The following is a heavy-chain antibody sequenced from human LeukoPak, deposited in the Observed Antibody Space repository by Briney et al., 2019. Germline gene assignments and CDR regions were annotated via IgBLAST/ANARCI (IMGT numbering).Heavy chain of an antibody. J-gene: IGHJ6*04. Sequence: PGGSLRLSCAASGFTFSSYSINWVRQAPGKGLEWVSSISSSSSYICYADSVKGRFTISRDNAKNSLYLQMNSLRAEDTAVYYCAELGITMIGGVWGKGTTVTISS. CDR2: ISSSSSYI. V-gene: IGHV3-21*01. D-gene: IGHD3-10*02. CDR1: GFTFSSYS. CDR3: AELGITMIGGV.